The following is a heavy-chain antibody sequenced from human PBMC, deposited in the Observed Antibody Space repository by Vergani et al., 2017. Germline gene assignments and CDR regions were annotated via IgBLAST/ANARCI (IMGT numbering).Heavy chain of an antibody. CDR2: IHYSENT. Sequence: QVQLQESGPGLVKSSETLSLTCSVSFDSIRNLYCNWIRQPPRKGLEWRGSIHYSENTKYNPSLKTRVTISVDTSKNQFSLTLTSVTAADTAVYYCASDTHSGQRADRWGQGILVTVTS. V-gene: IGHV4-59*11. J-gene: IGHJ5*02. D-gene: IGHD6-19*01. CDR1: FDSIRNLY. CDR3: ASDTHSGQRADR.